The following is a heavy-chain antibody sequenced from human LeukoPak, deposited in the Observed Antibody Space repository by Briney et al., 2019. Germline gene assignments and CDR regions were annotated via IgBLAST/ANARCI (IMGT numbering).Heavy chain of an antibody. CDR1: GYIFTSYG. D-gene: IGHD6-13*01. CDR3: ARVGRYSSSWPPEGDDAFDI. Sequence: ASVKVSCKASGYIFTSYGISWVRQAPGQGLEWMGWISAYNGDTNNAQKLQGRVTMTTDTSTTTGHMELRSLRSDDTAVYYCARVGRYSSSWPPEGDDAFDIWGQGTMVIVSS. J-gene: IGHJ3*02. CDR2: ISAYNGDT. V-gene: IGHV1-18*04.